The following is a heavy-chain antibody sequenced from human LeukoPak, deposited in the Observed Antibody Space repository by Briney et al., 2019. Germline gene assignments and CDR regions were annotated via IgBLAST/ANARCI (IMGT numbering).Heavy chain of an antibody. CDR1: GFTFSSYA. Sequence: PGGSLRLYCAAYGFTFSSYAMHWVRQAPGKGLEWVAVISYDGSNKYYADSVKGRFTISRDNSKNTLYLQMNSLRAEDTAVYYCARVAYCSGGSCYSDYYYGMDVWGQGTTVTVSS. V-gene: IGHV3-30-3*01. D-gene: IGHD2-15*01. CDR2: ISYDGSNK. CDR3: ARVAYCSGGSCYSDYYYGMDV. J-gene: IGHJ6*02.